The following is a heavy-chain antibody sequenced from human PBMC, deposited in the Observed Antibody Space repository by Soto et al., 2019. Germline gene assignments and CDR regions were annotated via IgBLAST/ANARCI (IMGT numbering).Heavy chain of an antibody. CDR2: IYPGDSDT. CDR3: ARPFDASGWYDH. V-gene: IGHV5-51*01. CDR1: GYSFTSYW. D-gene: IGHD6-19*01. J-gene: IGHJ5*02. Sequence: GESLKISCKGSGYSFTSYWIAWVRQMPGKGLECMGIIYPGDSDTRYSPSFEGQVTISADKSINTAYLQWSSLKASDSAMYYCARPFDASGWYDHWGQGTLVTVSS.